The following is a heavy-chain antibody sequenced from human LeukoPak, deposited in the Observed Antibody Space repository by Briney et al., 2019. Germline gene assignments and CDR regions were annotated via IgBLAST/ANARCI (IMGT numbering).Heavy chain of an antibody. Sequence: SETLSLTCTVSGGSISSYYWSWIRQPPGKGLEWIGYIYYSGSTNYNPSLKSRVTISVDTTKNHFSLKLSSVTAADTAVYYCARADGSGSPHFDYWGQGTLVTVSS. CDR3: ARADGSGSPHFDY. CDR1: GGSISSYY. D-gene: IGHD3-10*01. J-gene: IGHJ4*02. CDR2: IYYSGST. V-gene: IGHV4-59*01.